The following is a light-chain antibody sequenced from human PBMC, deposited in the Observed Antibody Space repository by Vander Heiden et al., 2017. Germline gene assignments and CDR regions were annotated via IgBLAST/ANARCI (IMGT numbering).Light chain of an antibody. CDR1: QGVSRY. CDR2: AAS. J-gene: IGKJ2*01. CDR3: QQLNSYPRT. Sequence: DIQLTKSPSFLSASIGDRATITCRASQGVSRYLAWFQQKPGRAPQLLIYAASTLQRGVPSRFSGSGSGTEFTLTITSLQPEDFATYYCQQLNSYPRTFGQGTKLEIK. V-gene: IGKV1-9*01.